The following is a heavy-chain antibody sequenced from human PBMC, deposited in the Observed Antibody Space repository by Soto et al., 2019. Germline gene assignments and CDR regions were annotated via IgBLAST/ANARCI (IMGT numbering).Heavy chain of an antibody. Sequence: GASVKVSCKASGYTFTSYAMHWVRQAPGQRLEWMGWISPYDGDTKYAQILQGRVSMTTDTSTKTAYMEVRSLRSDDTAVYYCARGGYYDSSGSRNYHYYGMNVWGQGTTVTVSS. V-gene: IGHV1-18*01. D-gene: IGHD3-22*01. CDR3: ARGGYYDSSGSRNYHYYGMNV. CDR1: GYTFTSYA. CDR2: ISPYDGDT. J-gene: IGHJ6*02.